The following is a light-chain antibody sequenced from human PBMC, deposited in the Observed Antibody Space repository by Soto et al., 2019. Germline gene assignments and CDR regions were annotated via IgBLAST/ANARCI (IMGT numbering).Light chain of an antibody. Sequence: VAMTQSAGARSLYPGESATLSCRASKSVSSNLAWEQKRPGQAPRLLIDGASTRATGIPARFSGSGSGTEFTLNISSLQSEDFAVYYWQQYNNWPTFGQGTKV. CDR1: KSVSSN. CDR3: QQYNNWPT. J-gene: IGKJ1*01. V-gene: IGKV3-15*01. CDR2: GAS.